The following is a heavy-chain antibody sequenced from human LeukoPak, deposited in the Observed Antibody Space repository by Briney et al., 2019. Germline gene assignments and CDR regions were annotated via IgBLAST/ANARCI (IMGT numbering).Heavy chain of an antibody. V-gene: IGHV4-31*03. D-gene: IGHD4-11*01. J-gene: IGHJ4*02. Sequence: SETLSLTCTVSGGSISSGGYYWSWIRQHPGKGLEWIGYIYYSGSAYYNPSPKSRVTISVDTSKNQFSLKLSSVTAADTAVYYCARAMTTLKVVLFDYWGQGTLVTVSS. CDR2: IYYSGSA. CDR1: GGSISSGGYY. CDR3: ARAMTTLKVVLFDY.